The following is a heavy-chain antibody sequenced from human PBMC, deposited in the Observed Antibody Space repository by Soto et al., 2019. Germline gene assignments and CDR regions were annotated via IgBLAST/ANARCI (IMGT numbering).Heavy chain of an antibody. Sequence: GGSLRLSCAASGFTFSSYSMNWVRQAPGKGLEWVSSISSSSSYIYYADSVKGRFTISRDNAKNSLYLQMNRLRAEDTAVYYCARSLRYFDWLSENYYYYYMDVWGKGTTVTISS. D-gene: IGHD3-9*01. CDR1: GFTFSSYS. V-gene: IGHV3-21*01. CDR2: ISSSSSYI. CDR3: ARSLRYFDWLSENYYYYYMDV. J-gene: IGHJ6*03.